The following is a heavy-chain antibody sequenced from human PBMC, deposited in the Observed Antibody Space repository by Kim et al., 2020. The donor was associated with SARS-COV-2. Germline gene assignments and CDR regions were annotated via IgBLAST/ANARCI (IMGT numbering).Heavy chain of an antibody. CDR2: ISYDGSNK. J-gene: IGHJ6*01. V-gene: IGHV3-30*18. CDR1: GFTFSSYG. Sequence: GGSLRLSCAASGFTFSSYGMHWVRQAPGKGLEWVAVISYDGSNKYYADSVKGRFTISRDNSKNTLYLQMNSLRAEDTAVYYCAKDRRYSSGWNYYYYGM. D-gene: IGHD6-19*01. CDR3: AKDRRYSSGWNYYYYGM.